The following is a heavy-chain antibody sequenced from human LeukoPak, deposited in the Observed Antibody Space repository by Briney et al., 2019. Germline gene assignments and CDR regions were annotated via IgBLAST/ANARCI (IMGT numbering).Heavy chain of an antibody. J-gene: IGHJ4*02. D-gene: IGHD3-22*01. CDR3: ARDIYDSSGPLDY. Sequence: PSETLSLTCTVSGGSISSSRYYWGWIRQPPGKGLEWIGSIYYSGSTYYNPSLKSRVTISVDTSKNQFSLKLSSVTAADTAVYYCARDIYDSSGPLDYWGQGTLVTVSS. CDR2: IYYSGST. V-gene: IGHV4-39*07. CDR1: GGSISSSRYY.